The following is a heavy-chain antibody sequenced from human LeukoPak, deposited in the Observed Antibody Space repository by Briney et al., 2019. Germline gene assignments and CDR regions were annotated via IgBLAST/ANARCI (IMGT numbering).Heavy chain of an antibody. V-gene: IGHV1-46*01. D-gene: IGHD6-13*01. CDR2: INPSGGST. J-gene: IGHJ4*02. Sequence: ASVKVSCKASGYTFTGYYMHWVRQAPGQGLEWMGIINPSGGSTSYAQKFQGRVTMTRDMSTSTVYMELSSLRSEDTAVYYCAREQTYHTAAGNGRLYYFDYWGQGTLVTVSS. CDR1: GYTFTGYY. CDR3: AREQTYHTAAGNGRLYYFDY.